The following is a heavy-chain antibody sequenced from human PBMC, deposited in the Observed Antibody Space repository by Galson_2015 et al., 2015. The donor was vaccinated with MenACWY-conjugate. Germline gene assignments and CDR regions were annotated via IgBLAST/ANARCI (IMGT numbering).Heavy chain of an antibody. Sequence: SLRLSCAASGFTFSSYAMHWVRQAPGKGLEWVAVISYDGSNKYYADSVKGRFTISRDNSKNTLYLQMNSLRAEDTAVYYCAREGSSGWYIDYYYGMDVWGQGTTVTVSS. CDR2: ISYDGSNK. D-gene: IGHD6-19*01. J-gene: IGHJ6*02. CDR3: AREGSSGWYIDYYYGMDV. V-gene: IGHV3-30*04. CDR1: GFTFSSYA.